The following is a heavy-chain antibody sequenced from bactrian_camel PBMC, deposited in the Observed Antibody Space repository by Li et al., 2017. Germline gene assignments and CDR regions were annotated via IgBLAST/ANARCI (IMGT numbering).Heavy chain of an antibody. V-gene: IGHV3S53*01. D-gene: IGHD4*01. CDR2: IDTDGVA. J-gene: IGHJ4*01. CDR1: EVEYTINC. Sequence: HVQLVESGGGSVQAGGTLRVSCTASEVEYTINCMAWFRQLPGKEREVVATIDTDGVASYSQTAEGRFTISRDTGEHVVYLQMNSLNPDDSAMYYCAANPFRPFDCRLSEANYDYWGQGTQVTVS. CDR3: AANPFRPFDCRLSEANYDY.